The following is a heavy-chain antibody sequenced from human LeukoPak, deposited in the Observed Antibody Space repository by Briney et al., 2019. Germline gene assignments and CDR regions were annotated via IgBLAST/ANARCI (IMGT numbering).Heavy chain of an antibody. CDR2: INPNSGGT. V-gene: IGHV1-2*02. CDR1: GFTFSSYG. Sequence: GGSLRLSCAASGFTFSSYGMHWVRQAPGQGLEWMGWINPNSGGTNYAQKFQGRVTMTRDTSISTAYMELSRLRSDDTAVYYCARDPKITMVRGVIPLWSDYGMDVWGQGTTVTVSS. J-gene: IGHJ6*02. D-gene: IGHD3-10*01. CDR3: ARDPKITMVRGVIPLWSDYGMDV.